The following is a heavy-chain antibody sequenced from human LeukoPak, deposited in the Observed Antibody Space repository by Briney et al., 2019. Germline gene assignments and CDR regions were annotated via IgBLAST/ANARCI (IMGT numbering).Heavy chain of an antibody. CDR1: GGSFSGYY. J-gene: IGHJ6*02. CDR3: ARWATVTSVGYYYYYGMDV. CDR2: INHSGST. V-gene: IGHV4-34*01. D-gene: IGHD4-17*01. Sequence: SETLSLTCAVYGGSFSGYYWSWIRQPPGKGLEWIGEINHSGSTNYNPSLKSRVTISVDTSKNQFSLKLSSVTAADTAVYYCARWATVTSVGYYYYYGMDVWGQGTTVIVSS.